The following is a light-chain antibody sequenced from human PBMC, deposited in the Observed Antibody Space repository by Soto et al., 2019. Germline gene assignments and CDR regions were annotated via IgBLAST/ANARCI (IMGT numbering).Light chain of an antibody. CDR2: DGS. V-gene: IGKV3D-15*01. Sequence: EIVFTQSPDTLSFFPGVNATLSCRAIQSINNYLPWYQQKPGQAPRLLIYDGSKRANGIPDRFSGSGSGTEFTLTISGLQSEDFAVHYCKQYNMWLWTCGQGTKVDIK. CDR1: QSINNY. J-gene: IGKJ1*01. CDR3: KQYNMWLWT.